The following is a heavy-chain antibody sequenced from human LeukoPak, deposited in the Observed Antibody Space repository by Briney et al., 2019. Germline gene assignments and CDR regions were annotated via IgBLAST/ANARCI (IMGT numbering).Heavy chain of an antibody. J-gene: IGHJ3*02. CDR2: IRDDGTTI. CDR3: VRDFIFAFDI. CDR1: GFTFSISP. Sequence: GGSLRLSCAASGFTFSISPMNWVRQAPGKGLEWISHIRDDGTTIDYANSVKGRFTISRDNAKNSLYLQMNSLRAGDTAVYYCVRDFIFAFDIWGQGTVVTVSS. V-gene: IGHV3-48*01. D-gene: IGHD3-9*01.